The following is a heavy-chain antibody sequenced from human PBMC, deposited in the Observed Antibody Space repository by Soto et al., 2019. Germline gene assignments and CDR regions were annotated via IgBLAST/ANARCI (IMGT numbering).Heavy chain of an antibody. CDR1: GYTSTSYG. D-gene: IGHD3-22*01. CDR2: ISAYNGNT. V-gene: IGHV1-18*01. CDR3: ARDYYYDSSGSPGWFDP. J-gene: IGHJ5*02. Sequence: GASVKVSCKASGYTSTSYGISWVRQAPGQGLEWMGWISAYNGNTNYAQKLQGRVTMTTDTSTSTAYMELSSLRSEDTTVYYCARDYYYDSSGSPGWFDPWGQGTLVTVSS.